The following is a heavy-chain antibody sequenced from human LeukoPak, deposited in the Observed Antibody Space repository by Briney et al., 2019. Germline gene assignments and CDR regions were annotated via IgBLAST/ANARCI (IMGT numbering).Heavy chain of an antibody. D-gene: IGHD3-22*01. V-gene: IGHV4-34*01. CDR2: IYHSGST. CDR1: GFTFSDHY. Sequence: GSLRLSCAGSGFTFSDHYIDWVRQPPGKGLEWIGEIYHSGSTNYNPSLKSRVTISVDKSKNQFSLKLSSVTAADTAVYYCARHEYYYDSSGYYPPFKAFDIWGQGTMVTVSS. CDR3: ARHEYYYDSSGYYPPFKAFDI. J-gene: IGHJ3*02.